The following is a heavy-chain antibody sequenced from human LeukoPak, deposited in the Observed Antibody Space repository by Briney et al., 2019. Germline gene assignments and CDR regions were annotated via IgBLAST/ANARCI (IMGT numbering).Heavy chain of an antibody. Sequence: ASVKVSCKASGYTFTGYYMHWVRQAPGQELEWMGWINPNSGGTNYAQKFQGRVTMTRDTSISTAYMELSRLRSDDTAVYYCARDATVTTNWFDPWGQGTLVTVSS. V-gene: IGHV1-2*02. CDR2: INPNSGGT. D-gene: IGHD4-11*01. CDR3: ARDATVTTNWFDP. CDR1: GYTFTGYY. J-gene: IGHJ5*02.